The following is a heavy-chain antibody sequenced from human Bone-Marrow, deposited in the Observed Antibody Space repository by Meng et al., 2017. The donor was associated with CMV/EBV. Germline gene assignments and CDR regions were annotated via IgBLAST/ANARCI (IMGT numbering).Heavy chain of an antibody. CDR3: ARGYMAAAYGMDV. Sequence: SETLSLTCTVSGGSISSGDYYWSWIRQPPGKGLEWIGYIYYSGSTYYNPSLKSRVTISVDTSKNQFSLKLSSVTAADTAVYYCARGYMAAAYGMDVWGQGTTVTVSS. D-gene: IGHD6-13*01. V-gene: IGHV4-30-4*02. CDR2: IYYSGST. CDR1: GGSISSGDYY. J-gene: IGHJ6*02.